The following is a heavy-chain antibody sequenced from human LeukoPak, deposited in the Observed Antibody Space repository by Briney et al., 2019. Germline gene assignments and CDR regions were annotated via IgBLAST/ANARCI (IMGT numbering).Heavy chain of an antibody. V-gene: IGHV3-21*01. J-gene: IGHJ4*02. CDR2: ISSSSSYI. Sequence: GGSLKLSCAASGFTFSSYSMNWVRQAPGKGLEWVSSISSSSSYIYYADSVKGRFTISRDNAKNSLYLQMNSLRAEDTAVYYCARDQGPYSSSPPDYWGQGTLVTVSS. CDR3: ARDQGPYSSSPPDY. CDR1: GFTFSSYS. D-gene: IGHD6-6*01.